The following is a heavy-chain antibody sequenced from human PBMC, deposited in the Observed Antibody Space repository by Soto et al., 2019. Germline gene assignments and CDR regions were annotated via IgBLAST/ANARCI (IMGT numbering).Heavy chain of an antibody. J-gene: IGHJ4*02. CDR3: ATQTFYGDKPLDY. CDR2: IYYSGST. V-gene: IGHV4-39*01. D-gene: IGHD4-17*01. Sequence: PSETLSLTCTVSGGSISSSSYYWGWIRQPPGKGLEWIGSIYYSGSTYYNPSLKSRVTISVDTSKNQFSLKLSSVTAADTAVYYCATQTFYGDKPLDYWGQGTLVTVSS. CDR1: GGSISSSSYY.